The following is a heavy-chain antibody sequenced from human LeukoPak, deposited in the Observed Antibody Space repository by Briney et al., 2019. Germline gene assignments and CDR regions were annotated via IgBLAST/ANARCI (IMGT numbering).Heavy chain of an antibody. J-gene: IGHJ4*02. CDR2: IYYSKNT. CDR3: VSPRGFSYGYFDY. Sequence: SEALSLTCTVSGGSISSSSAYWGWIRQPPGKGLEWIGSIYYSKNTYYNPSLKSRVTISADTSKNQFSLTLGSVSATDTAVYHCVSPRGFSYGYFDYWGQGTLVTVSS. V-gene: IGHV4-39*01. CDR1: GGSISSSSAY. D-gene: IGHD5-18*01.